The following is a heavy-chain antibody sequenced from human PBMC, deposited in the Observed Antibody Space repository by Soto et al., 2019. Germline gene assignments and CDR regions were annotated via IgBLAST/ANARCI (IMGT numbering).Heavy chain of an antibody. CDR3: ARDQGYSYGYN. V-gene: IGHV1-3*01. Sequence: GASVKVSCKASGYTFTSYAMHWARQAHGQRLEWMGWINAGNGNTKYSQKFQGRVTITRDTSASTAYMELSSLRSEDTAVCYCARDQGYSYGYNWGQGTLVTVSS. J-gene: IGHJ4*02. CDR2: INAGNGNT. CDR1: GYTFTSYA. D-gene: IGHD5-18*01.